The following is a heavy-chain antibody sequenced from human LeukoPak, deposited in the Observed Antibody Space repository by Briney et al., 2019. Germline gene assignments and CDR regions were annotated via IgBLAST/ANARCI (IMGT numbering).Heavy chain of an antibody. J-gene: IGHJ4*02. CDR2: FDPEDGET. CDR1: GYTLTELS. D-gene: IGHD6-13*01. V-gene: IGHV1-24*01. Sequence: ASVKVSCKVSGYTLTELSMHWVRQAPGKGLEWMGGFDPEDGETIYAQKFQGRVTMTRDTSISTAYMELSRLRSDDTAVYYCAITRSSSWLLYWGQGTLVTVSS. CDR3: AITRSSSWLLY.